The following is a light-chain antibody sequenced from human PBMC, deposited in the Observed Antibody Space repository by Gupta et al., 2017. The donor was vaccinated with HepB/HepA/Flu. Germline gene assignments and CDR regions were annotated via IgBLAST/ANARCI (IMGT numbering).Light chain of an antibody. Sequence: DIQMIQFPSSLFTSVADKVTITSLASQVITSDLGWYQQKPGKAPKRLIYTASRVKSGVPSRFRGSGYGTEFALTITGRQPEDFANYYCRQQNSSPIAFGGGTKVEIK. J-gene: IGKJ4*01. CDR3: RQQNSSPIA. CDR2: TAS. CDR1: QVITSD. V-gene: IGKV1-17*01.